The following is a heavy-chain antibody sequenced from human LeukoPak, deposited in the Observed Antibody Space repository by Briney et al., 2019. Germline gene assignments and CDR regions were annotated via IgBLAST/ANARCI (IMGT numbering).Heavy chain of an antibody. CDR3: ARHHGRGVVVVAATGAFDY. Sequence: SETLSLTCAVYGGSFSGYYWSWIRQPPGKGLEWIGEINHSGSTNYNPSLKSRVTISVDTSKNQFSLKLSSVTAADTAVYYCARHHGRGVVVVAATGAFDYWGQGTLVTVSS. J-gene: IGHJ4*02. D-gene: IGHD2-15*01. CDR2: INHSGST. V-gene: IGHV4-34*01. CDR1: GGSFSGYY.